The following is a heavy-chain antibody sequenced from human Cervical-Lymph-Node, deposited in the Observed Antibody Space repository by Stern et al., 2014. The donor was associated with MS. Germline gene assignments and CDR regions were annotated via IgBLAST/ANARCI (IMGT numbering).Heavy chain of an antibody. V-gene: IGHV1-2*06. Sequence: QVQLVQSGAEVKKPGASVKVSCKASGYRFSTFYLHWLRQAPGQGLQWIGRIDPRRCATNSSPTFQGMLTMTRDRSITTAYLELSGLRSDDTAVYYGARIYCSGDECYHSFDTWGQGTLVTVSS. J-gene: IGHJ4*02. CDR3: ARIYCSGDECYHSFDT. CDR2: IDPRRCAT. CDR1: GYRFSTFY. D-gene: IGHD3-16*02.